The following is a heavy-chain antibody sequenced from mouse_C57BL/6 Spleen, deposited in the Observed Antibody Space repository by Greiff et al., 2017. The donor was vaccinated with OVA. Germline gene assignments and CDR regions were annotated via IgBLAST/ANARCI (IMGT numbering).Heavy chain of an antibody. Sequence: EVKLMESGPELVKPGASVKMSCKASGYTFTDYNMHWVKQSQGKSLEWIGYINPNNGGTSYNQKFKGKATLTVNKSSSTAYMELSSLTSEDSAVYYCARSGLGRFDYWGQGTTLTVSS. CDR2: INPNNGGT. CDR1: GYTFTDYN. J-gene: IGHJ2*01. CDR3: ARSGLGRFDY. V-gene: IGHV1-22*01. D-gene: IGHD3-1*01.